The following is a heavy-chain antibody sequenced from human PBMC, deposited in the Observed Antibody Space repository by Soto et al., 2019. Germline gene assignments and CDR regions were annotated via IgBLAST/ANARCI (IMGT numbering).Heavy chain of an antibody. D-gene: IGHD2-2*01. CDR3: ARRGCISTSCYASFGY. V-gene: IGHV1-69*12. CDR2: IIPIFGTA. Sequence: QVQLVQSGAEVKKPGSSVKVSCKASGGTFSSYAISWVRQAPGQGLEWMGGIIPIFGTANYAQKFQGRVTIAADESTSTAYMERSSLRSEDTAVYYCARRGCISTSCYASFGYWGQGTLVTVSS. J-gene: IGHJ4*02. CDR1: GGTFSSYA.